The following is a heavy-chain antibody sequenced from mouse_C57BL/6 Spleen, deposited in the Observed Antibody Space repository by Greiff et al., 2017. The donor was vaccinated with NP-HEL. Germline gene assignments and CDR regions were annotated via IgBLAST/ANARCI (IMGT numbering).Heavy chain of an antibody. V-gene: IGHV1-50*01. Sequence: VQLQQPGAELVKPGASVKLSCKASGYTFTSYWMQWVKQRPGQGLEWIGEIDPSDSYTNYNQKFKGKATLTVDTSSSTAYMQLSSLTSEDSAVYYCARVDGNYYFDYWGQGTTLTVSS. J-gene: IGHJ2*01. CDR3: ARVDGNYYFDY. CDR2: IDPSDSYT. D-gene: IGHD2-1*01. CDR1: GYTFTSYW.